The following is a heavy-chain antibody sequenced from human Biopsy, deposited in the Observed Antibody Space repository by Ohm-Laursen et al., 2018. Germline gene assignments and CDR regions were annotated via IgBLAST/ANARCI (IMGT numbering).Heavy chain of an antibody. Sequence: TLSLTCSVSGGSISNYFWTWIRQPPGKGLEWIGYLRFEDRTSYNSSLKSRVTISADTSKNQFSLRLSSVTAADTAVYYCALGGGSYVNFDYWGQGTLVTVSS. CDR2: LRFEDRT. D-gene: IGHD1-26*01. CDR3: ALGGGSYVNFDY. CDR1: GGSISNYF. V-gene: IGHV4-59*01. J-gene: IGHJ4*02.